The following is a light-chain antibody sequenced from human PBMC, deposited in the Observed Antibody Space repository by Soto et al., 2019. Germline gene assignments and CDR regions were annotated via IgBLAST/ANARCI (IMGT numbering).Light chain of an antibody. Sequence: EIVMTQSPATLSVSPGERATLSFRASQSVSSNLAWYQQKPGQAPRLLIYGASTRATGIPARFSGGGSGTDFPLTISSLQSEDFAVYNCQQYTAWWTYGQGTKVEI. CDR3: QQYTAWWT. CDR1: QSVSSN. CDR2: GAS. J-gene: IGKJ1*01. V-gene: IGKV3-15*01.